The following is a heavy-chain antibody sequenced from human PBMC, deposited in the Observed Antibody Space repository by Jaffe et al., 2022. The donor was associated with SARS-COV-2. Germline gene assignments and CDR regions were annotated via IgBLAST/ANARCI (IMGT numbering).Heavy chain of an antibody. CDR2: LIPVSRTT. CDR1: GDTFNIYT. D-gene: IGHD3-10*01. CDR3: AGATSEIINHYYYYSDV. V-gene: IGHV1-69*01. Sequence: VQLIQSGAEAKKPGTSVRISCKASGDTFNIYTVNWVRQAPGQGLEWMGGLIPVSRTTNFPPKFQGRVTLTADESTATVYMEVTNLRSEDTAVYFCAGATSEIINHYYYYSDVWGKGTAVTVSS. J-gene: IGHJ6*03.